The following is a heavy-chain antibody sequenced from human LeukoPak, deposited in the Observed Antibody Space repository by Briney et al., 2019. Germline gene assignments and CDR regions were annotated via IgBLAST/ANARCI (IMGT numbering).Heavy chain of an antibody. CDR1: GFTFSSYA. CDR2: ISGSGGST. J-gene: IGHJ4*02. Sequence: GGSLRLSCAASGFTFSSYAMSWVRQAPGKGLEWVSAISGSGGSTYYADSVKGRFTISRDNSKNTLFLQMNSLRAEDTAVYYCARDQGYGDSSFDYWGQGTLVTVS. V-gene: IGHV3-23*01. CDR3: ARDQGYGDSSFDY. D-gene: IGHD4-17*01.